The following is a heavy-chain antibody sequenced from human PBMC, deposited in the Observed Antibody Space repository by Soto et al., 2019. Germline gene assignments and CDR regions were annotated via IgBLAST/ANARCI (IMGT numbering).Heavy chain of an antibody. J-gene: IGHJ4*02. CDR1: GFTFSSYA. CDR2: ISYDGSNK. Sequence: PGGSLRLSCAASGFTFSSYAMHWVRQAPGKGLEWVAVISYDGSNKYYADSVKGRFTISRDNSKNTLYLQMNSLRAEDTAVYYCARDRKDIVLMVYAITGFDYWGQGTLVTVSS. CDR3: ARDRKDIVLMVYAITGFDY. V-gene: IGHV3-30-3*01. D-gene: IGHD2-8*01.